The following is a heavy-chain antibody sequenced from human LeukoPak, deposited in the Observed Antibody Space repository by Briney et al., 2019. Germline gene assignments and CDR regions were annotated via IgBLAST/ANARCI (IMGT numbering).Heavy chain of an antibody. Sequence: GGSLRLSCAASGFTFSSFTMTWVRQAPGKGLEWASAIGGRGGSTYYADFLEGRFTIARDNPKDMVYLQMNSLKVEDTAIYYCGKEGGAWGQGTKVTVSS. CDR3: GKEGGA. D-gene: IGHD3-16*01. J-gene: IGHJ5*02. V-gene: IGHV3-23*01. CDR2: IGGRGGST. CDR1: GFTFSSFT.